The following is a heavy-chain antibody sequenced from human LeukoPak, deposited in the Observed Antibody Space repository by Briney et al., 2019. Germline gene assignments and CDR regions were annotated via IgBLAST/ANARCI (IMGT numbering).Heavy chain of an antibody. D-gene: IGHD4-17*01. V-gene: IGHV4-34*01. Sequence: PSETLSLTCAVYGGSFSGYYWSWIRQPPGKGLEWIGEINHSGSTNYNPSLKSRVTISVDTSKNQFFLKLSSVTAADTAVYYCARTTVTTSYYFDYWGQGTLVTVSS. CDR1: GGSFSGYY. CDR2: INHSGST. J-gene: IGHJ4*02. CDR3: ARTTVTTSYYFDY.